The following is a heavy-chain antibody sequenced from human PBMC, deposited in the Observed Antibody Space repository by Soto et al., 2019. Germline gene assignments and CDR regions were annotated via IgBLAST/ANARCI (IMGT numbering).Heavy chain of an antibody. J-gene: IGHJ5*02. Sequence: GGSLRLSCAASGFNFYNYAMTWVRQAPGKGLEWVSGISGDGTRTYYGDSLKGRFTISRDNSKNTVFLQMNSLRAEDTALYYCVKDLRPNRGWFGPWGQGTRVTVSS. CDR2: ISGDGTRT. CDR1: GFNFYNYA. V-gene: IGHV3-23*01. CDR3: VKDLRPNRGWFGP. D-gene: IGHD3-3*01.